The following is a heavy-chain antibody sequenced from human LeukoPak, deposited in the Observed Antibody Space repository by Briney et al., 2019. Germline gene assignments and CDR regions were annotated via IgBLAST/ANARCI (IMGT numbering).Heavy chain of an antibody. V-gene: IGHV1-8*01. D-gene: IGHD5-24*01. Sequence: ASVKVSCKASGYTFTSYDINWVRQATGQGLEWMGWMNPNSGNTGYAQKFQGGVTMTRNTSISTAYMELSSLRSEDTAVYYCARLEDGYNYADFDYWGQGTLVTVSS. CDR1: GYTFTSYD. CDR2: MNPNSGNT. CDR3: ARLEDGYNYADFDY. J-gene: IGHJ4*02.